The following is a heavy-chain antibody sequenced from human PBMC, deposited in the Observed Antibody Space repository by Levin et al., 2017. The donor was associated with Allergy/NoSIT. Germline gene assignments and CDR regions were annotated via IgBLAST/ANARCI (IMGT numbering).Heavy chain of an antibody. CDR2: ISWNSGHI. J-gene: IGHJ6*02. CDR3: ARRRIQFWSAPEGLDV. CDR1: GFAFDSYA. Sequence: TGGSLRLSCEAAGFAFDSYAMHWVRQAPGKGLEWIAGISWNSGHIGYADSVKGRFTILRENAKNSLYLQMSSLRLEDTAMYYCARRRIQFWSAPEGLDVWGQGTTVSVSS. D-gene: IGHD3-3*01. V-gene: IGHV3-9*01.